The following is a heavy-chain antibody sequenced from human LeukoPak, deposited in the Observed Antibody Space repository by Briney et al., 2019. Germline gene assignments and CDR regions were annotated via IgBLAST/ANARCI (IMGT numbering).Heavy chain of an antibody. CDR3: ARVRGWLYFDY. CDR1: RFTFNSYW. J-gene: IGHJ4*02. V-gene: IGHV3-74*01. D-gene: IGHD6-19*01. CDR2: INSDGSSI. Sequence: GGSLRLSCAASRFTFNSYWMHWVRQAPGKGLVWVSRINSDGSSIDYADSVKGRFTISRDNAKNTLFLQMNSLRAEDTAVYYCARVRGWLYFDYWGQGTLVTVSS.